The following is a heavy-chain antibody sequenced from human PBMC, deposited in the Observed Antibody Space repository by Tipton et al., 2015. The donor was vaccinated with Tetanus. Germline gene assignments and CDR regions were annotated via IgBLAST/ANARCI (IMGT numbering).Heavy chain of an antibody. Sequence: TLSLTCTVSGGSISSSSYYWGWIRQPPGKGLEWIGSIYYSGSTYYNPSLKSRVTISVDTSKNQFSLKLSSVTAADTAVYYCARTYYYDRSFDYWGQGTLVTVSS. J-gene: IGHJ4*02. CDR1: GGSISSSSYY. CDR2: IYYSGST. D-gene: IGHD3-22*01. CDR3: ARTYYYDRSFDY. V-gene: IGHV4-39*07.